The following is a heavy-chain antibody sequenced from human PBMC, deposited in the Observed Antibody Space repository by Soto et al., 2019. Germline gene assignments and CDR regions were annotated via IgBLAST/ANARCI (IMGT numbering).Heavy chain of an antibody. CDR3: ARGSANLHF. J-gene: IGHJ4*02. Sequence: QVQLQESGPGLVKPSETLSLTCNVSGGSIDTYYWSWIRQPPGKGLEWIGYIYYSGSTNYNPSLQSRLTMSVDTSKNQFSLKLNSGTAADTAVYYCARGSANLHFWGQGTLVTVSS. V-gene: IGHV4-59*08. CDR1: GGSIDTYY. D-gene: IGHD3-10*01. CDR2: IYYSGST.